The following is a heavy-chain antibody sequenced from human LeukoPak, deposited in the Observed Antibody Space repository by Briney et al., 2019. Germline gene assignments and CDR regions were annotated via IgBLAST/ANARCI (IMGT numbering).Heavy chain of an antibody. J-gene: IGHJ5*02. CDR3: AKDIVQDPYYSSGGGWFDP. V-gene: IGHV3-9*01. Sequence: PGGSLRLSCAASGFTFDDYAMHWVRHAPGKGLEWVSGISWNSGSIGYADSVKGRFTISRDNAKNSLYLQMNSLRAEDTALYYCAKDIVQDPYYSSGGGWFDPWGQGTLVTVSS. D-gene: IGHD6-19*01. CDR2: ISWNSGSI. CDR1: GFTFDDYA.